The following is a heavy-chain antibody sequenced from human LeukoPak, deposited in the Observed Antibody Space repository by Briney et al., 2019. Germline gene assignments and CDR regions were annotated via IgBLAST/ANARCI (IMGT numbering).Heavy chain of an antibody. V-gene: IGHV4-4*07. CDR1: GASMSTYY. J-gene: IGHJ4*02. CDR3: ARGLGYGDPMGY. D-gene: IGHD4-17*01. Sequence: PSETLSLTCTVSGASMSTYYWSWIRQPAGKGLEWIGRIYTNGSTNYNPSLKSRVTISVDTSKNQFSLKLSSVTAADTAVYYCARGLGYGDPMGYWGQGTLVTVSS. CDR2: IYTNGST.